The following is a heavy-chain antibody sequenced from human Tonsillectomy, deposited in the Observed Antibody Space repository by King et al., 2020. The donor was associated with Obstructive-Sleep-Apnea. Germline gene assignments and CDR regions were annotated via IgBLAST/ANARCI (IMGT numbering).Heavy chain of an antibody. CDR3: AKDIRVAYCGGDCDPPGRFDL. CDR1: GFTFDDYS. Sequence: VQLVESGGGLVQPGRSLRLSGAASGFTFDDYSMHWVRQAPGKGLEWVSGISWNSGSIGYADSVKGRFTTSRDNAKNSLYLQMNSLRAEDTALYYCAKDIRVAYCGGDCDPPGRFDLWGRGTLVTVSS. J-gene: IGHJ2*01. D-gene: IGHD2-21*02. CDR2: ISWNSGSI. V-gene: IGHV3-9*01.